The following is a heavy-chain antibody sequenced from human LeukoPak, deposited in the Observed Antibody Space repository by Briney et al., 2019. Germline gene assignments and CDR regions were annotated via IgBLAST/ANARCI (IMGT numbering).Heavy chain of an antibody. Sequence: PSETLSLTCTVSGGSISSYYWSWIRQPPGKGLEWIGYIYYSGSTNYNPSLKSRVTISVDTSKNQFSLKLSSVTAADTAVYYCARHVAAAAYYFDYWGQGTLVTVSS. CDR2: IYYSGST. V-gene: IGHV4-59*01. D-gene: IGHD6-13*01. J-gene: IGHJ4*02. CDR1: GGSISSYY. CDR3: ARHVAAAAYYFDY.